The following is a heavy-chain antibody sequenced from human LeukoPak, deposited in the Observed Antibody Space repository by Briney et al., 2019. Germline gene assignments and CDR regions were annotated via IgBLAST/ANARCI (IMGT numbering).Heavy chain of an antibody. D-gene: IGHD6-13*01. CDR2: IYYSGST. Sequence: SETLSLTCTVSGGSISSGSYYWSWIRQPPGKGLEWIGYIYYSGSTNYNPSLKSRVTISVDTSKNQFSLKLSSVTAADTAVYYCARGTSSWYEGAFDIWGQGTMVTVSS. CDR3: ARGTSSWYEGAFDI. CDR1: GGSISSGSYY. J-gene: IGHJ3*02. V-gene: IGHV4-61*01.